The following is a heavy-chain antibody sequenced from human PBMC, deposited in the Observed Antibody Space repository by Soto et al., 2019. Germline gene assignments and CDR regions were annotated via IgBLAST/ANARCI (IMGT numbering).Heavy chain of an antibody. CDR2: ISAYNGNT. Sequence: QVQLEQSGAEVKKPGASVKVSCKASGYTFTSYGISWVRQAPGQGLEWRGRISAYNGNTNYAQKLQGRVTMTTDTSTXXAYXXXXXXXXXXTAVXYCXXXXGXLGHWFDPWGQGTLVTVSS. CDR3: XXXXGXLGHWFDP. J-gene: IGHJ5*02. CDR1: GYTFTSYG. V-gene: IGHV1-18*01.